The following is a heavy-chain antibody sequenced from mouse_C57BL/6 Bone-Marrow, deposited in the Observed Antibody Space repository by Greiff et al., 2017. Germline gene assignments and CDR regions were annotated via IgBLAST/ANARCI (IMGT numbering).Heavy chain of an antibody. CDR2: IDPSDSYT. CDR1: GYTFTSYW. CDR3: ARDDYSNYVGYFDV. D-gene: IGHD2-5*01. J-gene: IGHJ1*03. Sequence: VQLQQPGAELVRPGTSVKLSCKASGYTFTSYWMHWVKQRPGQGLEWIGVIDPSDSYTNYNQKFKGKATLTVDTSSSTAYMQLSSLTSEDSAVYYCARDDYSNYVGYFDVWGTGTTVTVSS. V-gene: IGHV1-59*01.